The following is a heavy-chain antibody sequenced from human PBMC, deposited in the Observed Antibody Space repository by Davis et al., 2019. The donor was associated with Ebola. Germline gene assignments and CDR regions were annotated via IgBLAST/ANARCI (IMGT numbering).Heavy chain of an antibody. Sequence: ASVKVSCKASGYTFTSYYMHWARQAPGQGLEWMGIINPSGGSTSYAQKFQGRVTMTRDTSTSTVYMELSSLRSEDTAVYYCARATLSDYGGNPIFDYWGQGTLVTVSS. CDR3: ARATLSDYGGNPIFDY. CDR2: INPSGGST. V-gene: IGHV1-46*01. CDR1: GYTFTSYY. J-gene: IGHJ4*02. D-gene: IGHD4-23*01.